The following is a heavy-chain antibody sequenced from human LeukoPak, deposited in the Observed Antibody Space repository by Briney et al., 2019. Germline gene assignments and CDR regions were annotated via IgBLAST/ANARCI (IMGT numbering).Heavy chain of an antibody. Sequence: GGSLRLSCAASGFTFKIYAMTWVREARGRGLEWVSSIRASGVMTYYADSVKGRFTVSRHNSKNNLYLQMSRLTAADTAVHYCAKDRSIGTYYTFDHWGQGTLVTVSS. V-gene: IGHV3-23*01. CDR1: GFTFKIYA. CDR2: IRASGVMT. CDR3: AKDRSIGTYYTFDH. J-gene: IGHJ4*02. D-gene: IGHD1-26*01.